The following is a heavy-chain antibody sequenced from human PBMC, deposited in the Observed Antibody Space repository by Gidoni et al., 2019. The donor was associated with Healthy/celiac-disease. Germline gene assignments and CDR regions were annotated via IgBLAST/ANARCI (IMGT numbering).Heavy chain of an antibody. CDR3: AKDMGHLGGYYYYGMDV. CDR2: ISWDRGSI. D-gene: IGHD3-16*01. V-gene: IGHV3-9*01. J-gene: IGHJ6*02. CDR1: GFTFDDSA. Sequence: EVQLVESGGGLVQPGRSLRLSCAASGFTFDDSAMHWVLQAPGKGLEWVSGISWDRGSIGYADSVKGRFTISRDNAKNSLYLQMNSLRAEDTALYYCAKDMGHLGGYYYYGMDVWGQGTTVTVSS.